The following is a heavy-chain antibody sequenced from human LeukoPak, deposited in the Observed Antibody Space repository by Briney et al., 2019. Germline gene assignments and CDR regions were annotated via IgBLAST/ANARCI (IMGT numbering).Heavy chain of an antibody. Sequence: SETLSLTCTVSGGSISSSSYYWGWIRQPPGKGLEWIGSIYYSGSTYYNPSLKSRVTISVDTSKNQFSLKLSSVTAADTAVYYCAVLRRGYWGQGTLVTVSS. V-gene: IGHV4-39*07. CDR2: IYYSGST. J-gene: IGHJ4*02. D-gene: IGHD2-8*01. CDR1: GGSISSSSYY. CDR3: AVLRRGY.